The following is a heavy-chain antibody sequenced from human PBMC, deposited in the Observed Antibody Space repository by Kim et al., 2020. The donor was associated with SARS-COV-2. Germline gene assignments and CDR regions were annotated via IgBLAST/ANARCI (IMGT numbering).Heavy chain of an antibody. CDR3: ATVPEDYYGPQPDAFDI. CDR1: GFTVSSNY. J-gene: IGHJ3*02. CDR2: IYSGGST. V-gene: IGHV3-53*01. Sequence: GGSLRLSCAASGFTVSSNYMSWVRQAPGKGLEWVSVIYSGGSTYYADSVKGRFTISRDNSKNTLYLQMNSLRAEDTAVYYCATVPEDYYGPQPDAFDIWGQGTMVTVSS. D-gene: IGHD3-10*01.